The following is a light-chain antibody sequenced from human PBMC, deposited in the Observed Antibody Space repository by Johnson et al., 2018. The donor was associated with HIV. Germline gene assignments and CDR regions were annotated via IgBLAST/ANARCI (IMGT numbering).Light chain of an antibody. Sequence: QSVLTQPPSVSAAPGQKVTISCSGSSSNIGNNYVSWYQQLPGTAPKLLIYDNNKRPSGIPDRFSGSKSGTSATLDITGLQTGDEADYYCGTWDSSLRVGFFGTGTNVTVL. J-gene: IGLJ1*01. CDR1: SSNIGNNY. V-gene: IGLV1-51*01. CDR2: DNN. CDR3: GTWDSSLRVGF.